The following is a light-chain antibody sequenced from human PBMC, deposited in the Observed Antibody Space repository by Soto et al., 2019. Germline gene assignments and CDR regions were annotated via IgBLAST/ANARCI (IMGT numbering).Light chain of an antibody. CDR3: AAWDDSLNGVV. V-gene: IGLV1-44*01. J-gene: IGLJ2*01. CDR1: SSNIGSNT. Sequence: QSVLTQPPSASGTPGQRVAISCSGSSSNIGSNTVNWYQQLPGTAPRLLMYYNNRRPSGVPDRFSGSKSGTSASLAISGLQSEDEADYHCAAWDDSLNGVVFGGGTQLNVL. CDR2: YNN.